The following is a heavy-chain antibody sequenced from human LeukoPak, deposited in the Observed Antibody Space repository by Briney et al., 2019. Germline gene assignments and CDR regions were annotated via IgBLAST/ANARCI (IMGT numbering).Heavy chain of an antibody. J-gene: IGHJ4*02. CDR2: IYYTGST. CDR3: ARRGITYSTSFFEY. CDR1: GGSISVGKDF. Sequence: PSETLSLTCSVSGGSISVGKDFWGWIRQPPGKGLEWIGSIYYTGSTYYNPSLKGRVTISVDTSKNEFSLNLRSVTATDTAVYYCARRGITYSTSFFEYWGQGSLVTVSS. V-gene: IGHV4-39*01. D-gene: IGHD2-2*01.